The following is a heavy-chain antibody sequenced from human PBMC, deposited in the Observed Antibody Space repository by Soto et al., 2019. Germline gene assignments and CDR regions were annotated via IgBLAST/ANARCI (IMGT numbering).Heavy chain of an antibody. Sequence: SETLSLTCTVSGASMNSYHWSWIRQPAGKGLEWIGHIYSSGSTNYNPSLKSRVTMSVDTSKNQFSLRLMSLTAADTAVCYCARDQGVAAAGITWFDPWGQGSLVTVSS. V-gene: IGHV4-4*07. D-gene: IGHD6-13*01. CDR1: GASMNSYH. J-gene: IGHJ5*02. CDR3: ARDQGVAAAGITWFDP. CDR2: IYSSGST.